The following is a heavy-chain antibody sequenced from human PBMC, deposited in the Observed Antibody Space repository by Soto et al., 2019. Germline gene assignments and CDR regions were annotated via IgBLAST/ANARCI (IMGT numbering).Heavy chain of an antibody. CDR2: ISGSGGST. J-gene: IGHJ4*02. V-gene: IGHV3-23*01. CDR3: ATLRFLEWYPLHY. D-gene: IGHD3-3*01. CDR1: GFTFSSYA. Sequence: GSLRLSCAASGFTFSSYAMSWVRQAPGKGLEWVSAISGSGGSTYYADSVKGRFTISRDNSKNTLYLQMNSLRAEDTAVYYCATLRFLEWYPLHYWGQGTLVTVSS.